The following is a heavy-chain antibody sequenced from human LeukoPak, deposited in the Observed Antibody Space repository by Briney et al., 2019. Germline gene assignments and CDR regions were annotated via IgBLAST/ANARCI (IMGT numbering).Heavy chain of an antibody. CDR3: AKGEYSSSFRDGSPKYYFDY. J-gene: IGHJ4*02. CDR1: GFTFSSYA. V-gene: IGHV3-23*01. D-gene: IGHD6-6*01. CDR2: ISGSGGST. Sequence: GGSLSLSCAASGFTFSSYAMSWVRQAPGKGLEWVSAISGSGGSTYYADSVKGRFTISRDNSKNTLYLQMNSLRAEDTAVYYCAKGEYSSSFRDGSPKYYFDYWGQGTLVTVSS.